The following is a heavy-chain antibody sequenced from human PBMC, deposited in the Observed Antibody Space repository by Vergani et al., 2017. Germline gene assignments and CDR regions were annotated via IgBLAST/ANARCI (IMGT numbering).Heavy chain of an antibody. V-gene: IGHV3-30*03. J-gene: IGHJ4*02. D-gene: IGHD2-15*01. CDR3: ARGEDIVVVVAALYFDY. CDR2: ISYDGSNK. Sequence: QVQLVESGGGVVQPGRSLRLSCAASGFTFSSYGMHWVRQAPGKGLEWVAVISYDGSNKYYADSVTGRLTISRDNSKNTLYLQMNSLRAEDTAVYYCARGEDIVVVVAALYFDYWGQGTLVTVSS. CDR1: GFTFSSYG.